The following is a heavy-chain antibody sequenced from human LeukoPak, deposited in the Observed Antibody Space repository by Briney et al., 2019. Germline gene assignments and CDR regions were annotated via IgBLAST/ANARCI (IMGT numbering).Heavy chain of an antibody. D-gene: IGHD4-11*01. V-gene: IGHV3-7*05. CDR3: ARDSAYSTFDY. Sequence: GGSLRLSCAASGFTVSSDYMCWVRQAPGKGLEWVANIQGDGSVINYVDSVKGRFTISRDNAKNSLYLHMNSLRAEDTAVYYCARDSAYSTFDYWGQGTLVTVSS. J-gene: IGHJ4*02. CDR2: IQGDGSVI. CDR1: GFTVSSDY.